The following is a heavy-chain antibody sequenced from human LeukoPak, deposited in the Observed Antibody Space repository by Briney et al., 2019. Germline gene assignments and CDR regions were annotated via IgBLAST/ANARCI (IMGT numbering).Heavy chain of an antibody. CDR3: ARDDGYRTRLDI. V-gene: IGHV4-31*03. CDR2: IYYSGST. Sequence: SETLSLTCTVSGGSISSGGYYWSWIRQHPGKGLEWIGYIYYSGSTYYNPSLKSRVTISVDTSKNQFSLKLSSVTAADTAVYYCARDDGYRTRLDIWSQGTMVTVSS. CDR1: GGSISSGGYY. J-gene: IGHJ3*02. D-gene: IGHD5-24*01.